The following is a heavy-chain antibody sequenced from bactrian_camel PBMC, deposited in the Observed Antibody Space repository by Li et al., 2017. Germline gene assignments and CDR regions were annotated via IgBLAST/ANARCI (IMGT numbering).Heavy chain of an antibody. V-gene: IGHV3S53*01. J-gene: IGHJ4*01. CDR1: GHTSVINY. Sequence: VQLVELGGGSAQAGGSLRLSCTASGHTSVINYMAWFRQTPRNEREGVAGIFTGGIPQYADSVKGRFTISQEKGKNTVYLRMNSLKPDDSGTYICAYESGTTPDLCRRRGPGGYFGQGTQVTVS. CDR2: IFTGGIP. D-gene: IGHD7*01.